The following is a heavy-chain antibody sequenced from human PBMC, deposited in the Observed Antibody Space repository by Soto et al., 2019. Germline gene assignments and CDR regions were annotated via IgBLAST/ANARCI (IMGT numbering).Heavy chain of an antibody. CDR2: ISYDGSNK. D-gene: IGHD3-3*01. V-gene: IGHV3-30*18. CDR1: GFTFSSYG. J-gene: IGHJ6*02. Sequence: GGSLRLSCAASGFTFSSYGMHWVRQAPGKGLEWVAVISYDGSNKYYADSVKGRFTISRDNSKNTLYLQMNSLRAEDTAVYYCAKEGGPITIFAETYYYYGMDVWGRGTTVTVSS. CDR3: AKEGGPITIFAETYYYYGMDV.